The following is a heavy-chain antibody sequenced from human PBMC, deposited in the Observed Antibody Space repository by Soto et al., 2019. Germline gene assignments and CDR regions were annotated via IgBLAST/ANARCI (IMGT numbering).Heavy chain of an antibody. CDR2: ISAYNGNT. CDR3: ARDKLGYYYGSGSYEDAFDI. Sequence: ASVKVSCKASGYTFTSYGISWVRQAPGQGLEWMGWISAYNGNTNYAQKLQGRVTTTTDTSTVTAYMELRSLRSDETAVYYCARDKLGYYYGSGSYEDAFDIWGQGTMVTVSS. V-gene: IGHV1-18*01. D-gene: IGHD3-10*01. CDR1: GYTFTSYG. J-gene: IGHJ3*02.